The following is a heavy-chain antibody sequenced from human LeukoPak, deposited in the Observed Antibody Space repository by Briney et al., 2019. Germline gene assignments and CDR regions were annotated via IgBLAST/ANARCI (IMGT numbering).Heavy chain of an antibody. V-gene: IGHV3-48*04. J-gene: IGHJ5*02. D-gene: IGHD3-9*01. Sequence: GGSLRLSCAASGFTFSSYSMNWVRQAPGKGLEWVSYISSSSSTIYYADSVKGRFTITRDNAKNSLYLQMNSLRAEDTAVYYCAKDRYFDWLGMDNWFDPWGQGTLVTVSS. CDR1: GFTFSSYS. CDR3: AKDRYFDWLGMDNWFDP. CDR2: ISSSSSTI.